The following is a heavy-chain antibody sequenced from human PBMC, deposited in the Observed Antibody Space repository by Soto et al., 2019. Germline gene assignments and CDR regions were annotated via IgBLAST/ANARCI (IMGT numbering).Heavy chain of an antibody. CDR2: LYYGRSA. D-gene: IGHD3-22*01. CDR3: ALRSMAVVPEY. Sequence: QVQLQESGPGLVKPSETLSLTCAVSGDSISSYYCMWIRQPPGKELESIGYLYYGRSANYNPSLKXRVTXSXNTSTNQCSLTLSSMTAADTAVYYCALRSMAVVPEYWGQGTLVTVSS. V-gene: IGHV4-59*01. J-gene: IGHJ4*02. CDR1: GDSISSYY.